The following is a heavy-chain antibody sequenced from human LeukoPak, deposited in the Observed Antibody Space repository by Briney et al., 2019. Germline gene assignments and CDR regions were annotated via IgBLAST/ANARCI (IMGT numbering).Heavy chain of an antibody. D-gene: IGHD6-19*01. CDR1: GYTFTTYG. CDR3: AKFGTRGSSGWSFDP. CDR2: IIAHNDNT. Sequence: GASVKVSCKASGYTFTTYGISWVQQAPGQGPEWMDWIIAHNDNTNYAQRFQGRVTMTTDTSTSTAYMELRSLRSDDTAVYYCAKFGTRGSSGWSFDPWGQGTLVTVSS. V-gene: IGHV1-18*01. J-gene: IGHJ5*02.